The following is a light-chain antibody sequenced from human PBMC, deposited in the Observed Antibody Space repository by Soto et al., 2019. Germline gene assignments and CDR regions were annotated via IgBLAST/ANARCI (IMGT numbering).Light chain of an antibody. J-gene: IGKJ5*01. CDR1: QSVLYSSNNKNY. Sequence: DIVRTPSPDSLAVSLGERATINCKSSQSVLYSSNNKNYLAWYQQKPGRSPRRLIYKVSNRDSGVPARFSGSGSGTDFALKISRVEAEDVGVYYCMKGTHWPITFGQGTRLEIK. CDR3: MKGTHWPIT. V-gene: IGKV4-1*01. CDR2: KVS.